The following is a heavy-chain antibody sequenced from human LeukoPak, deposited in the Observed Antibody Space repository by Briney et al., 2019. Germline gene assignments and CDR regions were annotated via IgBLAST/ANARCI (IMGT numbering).Heavy chain of an antibody. CDR1: GLTFSSYA. CDR3: TRDPRLADY. Sequence: GGSLRLSCAASGLTFSSYAMNWVRQAPGKGLEWLSYISPSGSDMNNADSVKGRFTISRDNAKRSLYLQMNSLRAEDTAVYYCTRDPRLADYWGQGTLVTVSS. V-gene: IGHV3-21*05. J-gene: IGHJ4*02. CDR2: ISPSGSDM.